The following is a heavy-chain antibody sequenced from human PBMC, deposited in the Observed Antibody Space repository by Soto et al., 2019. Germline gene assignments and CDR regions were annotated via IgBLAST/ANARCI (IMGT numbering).Heavy chain of an antibody. CDR2: IYHTGTT. Sequence: SETLSLTCAVSGDSISNGYYWALIRQPPGKGLEWVASIYHTGTTYYNPSLTSRVTISVDTSKNQFSLKLSSVTAADTAVYYCARERSSDYSSWFDPWGQGTLVTVSS. CDR1: GDSISNGYY. D-gene: IGHD6-13*01. V-gene: IGHV4-38-2*02. CDR3: ARERSSDYSSWFDP. J-gene: IGHJ5*02.